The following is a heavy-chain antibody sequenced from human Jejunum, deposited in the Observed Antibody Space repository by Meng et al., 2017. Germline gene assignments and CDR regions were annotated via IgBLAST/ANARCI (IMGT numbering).Heavy chain of an antibody. CDR3: ARGDAGTHNQIFDY. D-gene: IGHD1-7*01. V-gene: IGHV3-11*04. CDR1: GFTFSDYY. J-gene: IGHJ4*02. CDR2: ISSSGTTI. Sequence: GESLKISCAASGFTFSDYYMSWIRQAPGKGLEWVSFISSSGTTIYYADSVRGRFTISRDNAKDSLFLQMNSLRDDDTAIYYCARGDAGTHNQIFDYWGQGTLVTVSS.